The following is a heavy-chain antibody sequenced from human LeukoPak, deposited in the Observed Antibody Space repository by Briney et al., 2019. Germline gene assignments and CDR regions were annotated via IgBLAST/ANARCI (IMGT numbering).Heavy chain of an antibody. J-gene: IGHJ4*02. V-gene: IGHV4-34*01. CDR1: GGSFSGYY. CDR2: INHGGST. D-gene: IGHD3-9*01. CDR3: ARDNDMGFEY. Sequence: SETLSLTCAVYGGSFSGYYWSWIRQSPGKGLEWIGEINHGGSTNYNPSLKSRITMSVDTSKNQFSLKLSSVTAADTAVYYCARDNDMGFEYWGQGTLVTVSS.